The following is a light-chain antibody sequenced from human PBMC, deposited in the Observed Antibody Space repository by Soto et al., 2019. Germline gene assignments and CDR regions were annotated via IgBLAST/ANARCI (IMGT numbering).Light chain of an antibody. J-gene: IGLJ1*01. CDR3: TSYVSASTPYV. CDR1: TSDIGGYDY. V-gene: IGLV2-14*01. Sequence: SVLTQPASVSGSPGQSITISCIGTTSDIGGYDYVSWYQHHPGKAPKLLIYDVYNRPSGISTRFSGSKSGNTASLTISGLQTEDEADYYCTSYVSASTPYVFGTGTKVTVL. CDR2: DVY.